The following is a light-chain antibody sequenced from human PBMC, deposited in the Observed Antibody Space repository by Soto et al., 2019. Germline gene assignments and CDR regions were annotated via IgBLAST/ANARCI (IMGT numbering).Light chain of an antibody. Sequence: EIVLTLSPATLSLSPGERATLSCRASQSVSSYLAWYQQKPGQPPRLLIYDASNRATGIAARFSGSGSGTDFTLTISSLEPEDFAVYYCQQRSNWPLTFGGGTKVDIK. CDR3: QQRSNWPLT. J-gene: IGKJ4*01. CDR1: QSVSSY. CDR2: DAS. V-gene: IGKV3-11*01.